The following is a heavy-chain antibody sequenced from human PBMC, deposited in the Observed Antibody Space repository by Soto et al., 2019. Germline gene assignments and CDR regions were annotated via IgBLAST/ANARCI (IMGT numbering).Heavy chain of an antibody. Sequence: SETLSLTCTVSGGSISRSSNYWGWIRQPPGKGLEWIGSFYCSVSTYYNPSLKSRVTISIDTSKNQFSLNLSSVTAADTAVYYCARQMPGGSFFDYWGQGALVTVSS. V-gene: IGHV4-39*01. J-gene: IGHJ4*02. CDR1: GGSISRSSNY. D-gene: IGHD2-15*01. CDR3: ARQMPGGSFFDY. CDR2: FYCSVST.